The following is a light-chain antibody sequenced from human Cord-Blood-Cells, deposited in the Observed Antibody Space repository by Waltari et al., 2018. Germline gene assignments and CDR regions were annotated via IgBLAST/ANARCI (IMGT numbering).Light chain of an antibody. V-gene: IGLV3-10*01. Sequence: SYELTQPPSVSVSPGQTARIPCSGDALPKKYAYWYQQKSGQAPVLVIYEDSKRPSGIPERFSGSSSGTMATLTISGAQVEDEADYYCYSTDSSGKVFGGGTKLTVL. J-gene: IGLJ2*01. CDR2: EDS. CDR3: YSTDSSGKV. CDR1: ALPKKY.